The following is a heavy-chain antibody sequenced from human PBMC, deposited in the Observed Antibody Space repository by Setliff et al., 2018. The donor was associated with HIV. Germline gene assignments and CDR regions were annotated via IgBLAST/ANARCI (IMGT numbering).Heavy chain of an antibody. V-gene: IGHV3-7*03. D-gene: IGHD2-15*01. Sequence: HPGGSLRLSCAASGFTFSRYWMSWVRQAPGKGLEWVANIKEDGSEENYVDSVKGRSTISRDNAKNSLYLQMNSLRAEDTAVYYCAKGSCSGGSCLYWGQGTLVTVSS. CDR2: IKEDGSEE. CDR1: GFTFSRYW. CDR3: AKGSCSGGSCLY. J-gene: IGHJ4*02.